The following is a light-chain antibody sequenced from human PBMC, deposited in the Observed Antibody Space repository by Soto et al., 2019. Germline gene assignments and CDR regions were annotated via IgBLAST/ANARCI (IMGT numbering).Light chain of an antibody. CDR3: QQYNDWPPSWT. J-gene: IGKJ1*01. CDR1: QSISAN. Sequence: EIVLTQSPASLSVSPGERATLSCRASQSISANLAWYQQKPAQAPRLLIHSASTRATGIPARFSGSGSGREFNLTISSLQSEDFAVYYCQQYNDWPPSWTFGQGTKVDIK. CDR2: SAS. V-gene: IGKV3-15*01.